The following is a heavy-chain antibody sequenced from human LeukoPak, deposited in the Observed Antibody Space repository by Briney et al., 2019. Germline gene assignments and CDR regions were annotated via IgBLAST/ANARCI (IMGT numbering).Heavy chain of an antibody. V-gene: IGHV1-8*01. J-gene: IGHJ5*02. D-gene: IGHD2-21*01. CDR1: GYTFTSYD. CDR3: ARSSRIRLNWFDP. Sequence: GASVKVSCKASGYTFTSYDINWVRQATGQGLEWMGWMNPNSGNTGYAQKFRGRVTMTRTTSIRTAYMELSSLRSEDTAVYYCARSSRIRLNWFDPWGQGTLVTVSS. CDR2: MNPNSGNT.